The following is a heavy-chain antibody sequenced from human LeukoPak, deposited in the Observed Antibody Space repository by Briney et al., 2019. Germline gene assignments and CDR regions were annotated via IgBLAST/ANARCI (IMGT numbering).Heavy chain of an antibody. CDR1: GYTFTSYG. J-gene: IGHJ4*02. V-gene: IGHV1-18*01. D-gene: IGHD2-15*01. CDR2: ISAYNGNT. Sequence: ASVKVSCKASGYTFTSYGISWVRQAPGQGLEWMGWISAYNGNTNYAQKLQGRVTMTTDTSTSTAYMELSSLRSEDTAVYYCARAAYCSGGSCYSTGPLWVDYWGQGTLVTVSS. CDR3: ARAAYCSGGSCYSTGPLWVDY.